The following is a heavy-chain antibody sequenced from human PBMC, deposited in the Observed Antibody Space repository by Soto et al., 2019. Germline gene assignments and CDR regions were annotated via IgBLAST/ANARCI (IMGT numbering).Heavy chain of an antibody. V-gene: IGHV3-15*01. CDR3: TPDLESSGWNEASGY. Sequence: GGSLRLSCAAAGFTLSNAWMSWVRQAPGKGLEWVGRIKSKTDGGTTDYTAPVKGRFTISRDDSKNTLYLQMNSLKTEDTAVYYCTPDLESSGWNEASGYWGQGTLVTVSS. J-gene: IGHJ4*02. D-gene: IGHD6-19*01. CDR1: GFTLSNAW. CDR2: IKSKTDGGTT.